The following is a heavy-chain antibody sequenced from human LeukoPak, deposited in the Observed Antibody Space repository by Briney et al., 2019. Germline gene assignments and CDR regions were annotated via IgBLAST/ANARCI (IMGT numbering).Heavy chain of an antibody. J-gene: IGHJ5*02. CDR3: ARDSGTTGEVKFDP. CDR1: GGSISSYY. V-gene: IGHV4-59*12. Sequence: SETLSLTCTVSGGSISSYYWSWIRQPPGKGLEWIGYIYYSGSTNYNPSLKSRVTISVDTSKNQFSLKLSSMTAADTVIYYCARDSGTTGEVKFDPWGQGTLVTVSS. CDR2: IYYSGST. D-gene: IGHD3-10*01.